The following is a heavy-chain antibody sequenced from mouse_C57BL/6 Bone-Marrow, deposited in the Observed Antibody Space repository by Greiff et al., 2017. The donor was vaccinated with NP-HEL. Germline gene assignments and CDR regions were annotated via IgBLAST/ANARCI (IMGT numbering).Heavy chain of an antibody. CDR3: ARSIYYDYADDPFYAMDY. D-gene: IGHD2-4*01. CDR1: GFTFTDYY. Sequence: EVQVVESGGGLVQPGGSLSLSCAASGFTFTDYYMSWVRQPPGKALEWLGFIRNKANGYTTEYSASVKGRFTISRDNSQSILYLQMNALRAEDSATYYCARSIYYDYADDPFYAMDYWGQGTSGTVSS. J-gene: IGHJ4*01. V-gene: IGHV7-3*01. CDR2: IRNKANGYTT.